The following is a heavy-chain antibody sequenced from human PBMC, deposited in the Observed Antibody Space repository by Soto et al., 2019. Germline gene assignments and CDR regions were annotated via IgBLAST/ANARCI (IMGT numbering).Heavy chain of an antibody. CDR2: TSYDGNNK. J-gene: IGHJ4*02. V-gene: IGHV3-30*18. CDR3: AKGGGSARDFDY. Sequence: SLRLSCTGSGFTFGNYGMHWVRQAPGKGLEGVASTSYDGNNKYYADSLKGRFTISRDNSKKMVYLQMTSLGPEDTAVYYCAKGGGSARDFDYWGQGALVTVSS. D-gene: IGHD1-26*01. CDR1: GFTFGNYG.